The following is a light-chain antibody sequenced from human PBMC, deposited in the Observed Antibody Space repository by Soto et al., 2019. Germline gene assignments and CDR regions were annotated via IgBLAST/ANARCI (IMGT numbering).Light chain of an antibody. CDR1: QGIGDT. V-gene: IGKV3-20*01. CDR2: RAS. J-gene: IGKJ4*01. Sequence: EVVMRQSPATLSVSPGEGATLSCRASQGIGDTLAWYQHKPGQAPKVLIYRASIRATGIPDRFTGSGSGTDFTLTISRLEPEDFAVYYCQQYGSSPLTFGGGTKVDIK. CDR3: QQYGSSPLT.